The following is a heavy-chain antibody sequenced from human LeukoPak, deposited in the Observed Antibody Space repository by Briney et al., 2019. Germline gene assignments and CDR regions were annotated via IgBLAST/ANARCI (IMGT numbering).Heavy chain of an antibody. CDR2: ISAYDGNT. CDR1: GYSFSSYG. Sequence: ASVKVSCKASGYSFSSYGITWVRQAPGQGLEWMGWISAYDGNTEYAQKIQGRVTMTTDTSTSTAYMELRSLRPDDTAVYYCARRRYFDSTYYYYYMDVWGKGTTVIVS. CDR3: ARRRYFDSTYYYYYMDV. V-gene: IGHV1-18*01. D-gene: IGHD3-9*01. J-gene: IGHJ6*03.